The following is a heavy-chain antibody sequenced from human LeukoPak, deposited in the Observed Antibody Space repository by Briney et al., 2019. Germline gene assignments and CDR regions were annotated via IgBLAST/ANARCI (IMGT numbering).Heavy chain of an antibody. CDR3: ARGSSSSYAD. D-gene: IGHD6-13*01. Sequence: SGGSLRLSCAASGFIFNNYAMSWVRQAPGKGLEWVSAISGSGGSTYYADSVKGRFTISRDNPRNTLDLQMNSLRVEDTAVYYCARGSSSSYADWGQGTRVTVSS. J-gene: IGHJ4*02. CDR1: GFIFNNYA. V-gene: IGHV3-23*01. CDR2: ISGSGGST.